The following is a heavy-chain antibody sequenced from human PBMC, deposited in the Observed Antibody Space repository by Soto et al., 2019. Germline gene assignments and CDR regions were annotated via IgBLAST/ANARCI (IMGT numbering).Heavy chain of an antibody. J-gene: IGHJ6*03. V-gene: IGHV4-34*01. Sequence: SETLSLTCAVYGGSFSGYYWSWIRQPPGKGLEWIGEINHSGSTNYNPSLKSRVTISVDTSKNQFSLKLSSVTAADTAVYYCARGRLYCSGGSCYSSYYYYYMDVWGKGTTVTVSS. D-gene: IGHD2-15*01. CDR2: INHSGST. CDR3: ARGRLYCSGGSCYSSYYYYYMDV. CDR1: GGSFSGYY.